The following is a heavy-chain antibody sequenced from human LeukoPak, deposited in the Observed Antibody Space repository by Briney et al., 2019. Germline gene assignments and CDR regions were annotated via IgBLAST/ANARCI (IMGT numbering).Heavy chain of an antibody. CDR3: AKDSEGYYAPNWFDP. V-gene: IGHV3-23*01. CDR2: ISGSGGST. D-gene: IGHD2-2*01. Sequence: GGSPRLSCAASGFTVSSNYMSWVRQAPGKGLEWVSAISGSGGSTYYADSVRGRFTISRDNSKNTLYLQMNSLRAEDTAVYYCAKDSEGYYAPNWFDPWGQGTLVTVSS. CDR1: GFTVSSNY. J-gene: IGHJ5*02.